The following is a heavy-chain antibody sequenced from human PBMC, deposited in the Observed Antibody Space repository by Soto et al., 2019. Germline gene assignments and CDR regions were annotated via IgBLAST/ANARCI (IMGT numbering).Heavy chain of an antibody. V-gene: IGHV3-30*18. J-gene: IGHJ4*02. D-gene: IGHD3-22*01. CDR3: AKPKYYYDSSGYYYFDY. CDR1: GFTFSSYG. Sequence: GGSLRLSCAASGFTFSSYGMHWVRQAPGKGLEWVAVISYDGSNKYYADSVKGRFTISRDNSKNTLYLQMNSLRAEDTAVYYCAKPKYYYDSSGYYYFDYWGQGTLVTVS. CDR2: ISYDGSNK.